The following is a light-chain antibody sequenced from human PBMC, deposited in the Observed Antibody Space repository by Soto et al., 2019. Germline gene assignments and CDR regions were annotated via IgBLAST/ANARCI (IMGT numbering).Light chain of an antibody. Sequence: QSVLTQPASVSGSPGQSIAISCTGTSSDVGGYNYVSWYQQHPGKVPKLMIYDVSNRPSEVSNRFSGSKSGNTAALTISGLQAEDEADYYCSSYTGSSTLVFGGGTKLTVL. V-gene: IGLV2-14*01. CDR3: SSYTGSSTLV. CDR1: SSDVGGYNY. J-gene: IGLJ2*01. CDR2: DVS.